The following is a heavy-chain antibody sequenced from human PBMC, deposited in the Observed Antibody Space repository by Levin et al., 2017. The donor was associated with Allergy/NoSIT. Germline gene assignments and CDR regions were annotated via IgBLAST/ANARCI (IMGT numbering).Heavy chain of an antibody. V-gene: IGHV3-23*01. CDR1: GFTISNSA. CDR3: AKDNDILTVYFTDIHV. CDR2: FSNTVSS. D-gene: IGHD3-9*01. Sequence: GGSLRLSCLASGFTISNSAMSWVRQAPGKGLQWVSGFSNTVSSHYSDSVKGRFTVSRDTSKPTLYLQMNSLRAEATAVYYCAKDNDILTVYFTDIHVWGTGTAVTVS. J-gene: IGHJ6*03.